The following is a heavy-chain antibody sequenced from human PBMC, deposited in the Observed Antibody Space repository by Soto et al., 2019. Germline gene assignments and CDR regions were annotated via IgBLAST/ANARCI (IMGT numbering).Heavy chain of an antibody. Sequence: PGESLKISCKGSGYSFTSYWIGWVRQMPGKGLEWMGIIYPGDSDTRYSPSFQGQVTISADKSISTAYLQWSSLKASDTAMYYCARNGDFWSGYYRENYFYGMDVCGQGTTVTVSS. J-gene: IGHJ6*02. CDR1: GYSFTSYW. CDR2: IYPGDSDT. D-gene: IGHD3-3*01. V-gene: IGHV5-51*01. CDR3: ARNGDFWSGYYRENYFYGMDV.